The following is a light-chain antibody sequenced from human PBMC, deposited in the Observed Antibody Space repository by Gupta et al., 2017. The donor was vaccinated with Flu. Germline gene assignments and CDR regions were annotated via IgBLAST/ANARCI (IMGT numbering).Light chain of an antibody. CDR2: MAS. CDR3: QHYQSDWT. V-gene: IGKV1-5*03. CDR1: QSISVW. J-gene: IGKJ1*01. Sequence: QSPSTLSASVGDTITITCRASQSISVWLAWYQQKPGKAPKLRIYMASTFESGVPSRFSGSGSGTEFTLTISSLQPDDFAPYYCQHYQSDWTFGQGTKVELK.